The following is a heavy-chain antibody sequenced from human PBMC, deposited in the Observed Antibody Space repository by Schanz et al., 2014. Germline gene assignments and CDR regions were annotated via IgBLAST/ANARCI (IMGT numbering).Heavy chain of an antibody. Sequence: EVQLVQSGGGLVQPGGSLRLSCAASGFTFSSHWMHWVRQDPGKGLVWVARINSVGSNTDYADSVKGRFTISRDNSRDTVYLQMNSLRAEDTAVYYCARKVVATIGGYYDNWGQGTLVIVSS. V-gene: IGHV3-74*01. CDR3: ARKVVATIGGYYDN. CDR1: GFTFSSHW. CDR2: INSVGSNT. D-gene: IGHD5-12*01. J-gene: IGHJ4*02.